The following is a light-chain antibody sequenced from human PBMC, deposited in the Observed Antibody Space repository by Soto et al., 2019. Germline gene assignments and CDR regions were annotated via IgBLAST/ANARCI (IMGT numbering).Light chain of an antibody. CDR3: SSYAGSSNV. Sequence: QSALTQPPSASGSPGQSVAISCTGTSRDVGGYNYVSWYQQHPGKAPKLMIYEVNKRPSGVPDRFSGSKSGNTPSLTVSGLQAEDEADYYCSSYAGSSNVFGTGTKLTVL. J-gene: IGLJ1*01. V-gene: IGLV2-8*01. CDR1: SRDVGGYNY. CDR2: EVN.